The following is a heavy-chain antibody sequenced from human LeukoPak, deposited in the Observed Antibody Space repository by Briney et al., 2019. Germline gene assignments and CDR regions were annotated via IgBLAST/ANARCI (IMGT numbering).Heavy chain of an antibody. CDR2: IYSGGST. D-gene: IGHD2-21*02. Sequence: GGSLRLSCAASGFTVSSNYMSWVRQAPGKGLEWVSVIYSGGSTYYADSVKGRFTISRHNSKNTLYLQMNSLRADDTAVYYCARERYCGGDCYSFAFDVWGQGTVVTVSS. CDR1: GFTVSSNY. V-gene: IGHV3-53*01. CDR3: ARERYCGGDCYSFAFDV. J-gene: IGHJ3*01.